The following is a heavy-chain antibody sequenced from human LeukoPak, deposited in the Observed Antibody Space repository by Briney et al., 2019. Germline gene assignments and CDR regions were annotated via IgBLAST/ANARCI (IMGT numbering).Heavy chain of an antibody. D-gene: IGHD6-6*01. CDR1: GGSISSYY. CDR2: IYYSGST. V-gene: IGHV4-59*12. Sequence: SETLSLTYTVSGGSISSYYWSWIRQPPGKGLEWIGYIYYSGSTNYNPSLKSRVTISVDTSKNQFSLKVSSVTAADTAVYYCAGEPTNSSPYWYFDLWGRGTLVTVSS. CDR3: AGEPTNSSPYWYFDL. J-gene: IGHJ2*01.